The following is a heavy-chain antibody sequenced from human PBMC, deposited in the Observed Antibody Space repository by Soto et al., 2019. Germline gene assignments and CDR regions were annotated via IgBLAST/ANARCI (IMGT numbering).Heavy chain of an antibody. D-gene: IGHD4-4*01. V-gene: IGHV1-69*13. CDR2: IIPIFGTA. J-gene: IGHJ5*02. CDR1: GGTFSSYA. CDR3: ARSRDYSNENWFDP. Sequence: EASVKVSCKASGGTFSSYAISWVRQAPGQGLEWMGGIIPIFGTANYAQKFQGRVTITADESTSTAYMELSSLRSEDTAVYYCARSRDYSNENWFDPWGQGTLVTVSS.